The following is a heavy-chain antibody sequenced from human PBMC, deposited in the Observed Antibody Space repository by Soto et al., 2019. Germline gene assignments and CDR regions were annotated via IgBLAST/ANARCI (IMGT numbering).Heavy chain of an antibody. Sequence: EVQLVESGGGLVQPGGSLRLSCAASGFTFSLDSMSWVRQAPGKGLEWVSYISRSSTGIHYADSVKGRFTISRDDATNSMHLQMNSRRDGDTAVYYCARAVTWGLDVWGQGTTVSISS. J-gene: IGHJ6*02. CDR1: GFTFSLDS. CDR3: ARAVTWGLDV. CDR2: ISRSSTGI. D-gene: IGHD3-10*01. V-gene: IGHV3-48*02.